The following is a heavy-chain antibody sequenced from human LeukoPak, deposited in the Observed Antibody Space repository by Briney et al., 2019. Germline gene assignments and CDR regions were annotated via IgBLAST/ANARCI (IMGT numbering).Heavy chain of an antibody. D-gene: IGHD2-2*01. CDR2: ISSSSSYI. J-gene: IGHJ4*02. V-gene: IGHV3-21*01. CDR1: GFTFSSYS. CDR3: ARRGLFGWVPAANDYYFDY. Sequence: GGSLRLSCAASGFTFSSYSMNWVRQAPGKGPEWVSSISSSSSYIYYADSVKGRFTISRDNAKNSLYLQMNSLRAEDTAVYYCARRGLFGWVPAANDYYFDYWGQGTLVSVSS.